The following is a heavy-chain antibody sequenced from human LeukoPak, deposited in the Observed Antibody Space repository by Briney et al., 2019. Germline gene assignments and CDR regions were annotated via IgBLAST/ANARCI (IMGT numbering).Heavy chain of an antibody. V-gene: IGHV3-23*01. D-gene: IGHD2-2*01. CDR3: AKSFRSTSLDY. Sequence: GGSLRLSCAASGFTLSSYDMSWVRQAPGKGLEWVSAISGSGSNTYYADSVKGRFTISRDNSKNTLYLQMNSLRAEDTAVYYCAKSFRSTSLDYWGQGTLVTVSS. CDR2: ISGSGSNT. J-gene: IGHJ4*02. CDR1: GFTLSSYD.